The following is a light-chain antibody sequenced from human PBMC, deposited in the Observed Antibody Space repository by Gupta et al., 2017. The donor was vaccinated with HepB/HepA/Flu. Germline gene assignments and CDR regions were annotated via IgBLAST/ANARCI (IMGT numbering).Light chain of an antibody. CDR3: QHDNNLPLT. J-gene: IGKJ4*01. V-gene: IGKV3-15*01. CDR2: GAS. Sequence: EIVMTQSPATLSVSPGERATPFYRASQSVASNLAWYQQKPGQAPRLLIFGASTRAHGLPAKFSGSGSGTEFTLTINSLQSDDFAVYYCQHDNNLPLTFGGGTKVEIK. CDR1: QSVASN.